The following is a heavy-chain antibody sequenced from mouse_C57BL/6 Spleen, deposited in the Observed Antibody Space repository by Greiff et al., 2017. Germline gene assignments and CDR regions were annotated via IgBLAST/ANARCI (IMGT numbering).Heavy chain of an antibody. V-gene: IGHV1-15*01. D-gene: IGHD1-1*01. CDR2: IDPETGGT. CDR1: GYTFTDYE. J-gene: IGHJ4*01. Sequence: QVQLQQSGAELVRPGASVTLSCKASGYTFTDYEMHWVKQTPVHGLEWIGAIDPETGGTAYNQKFKGKAILTADKSSSTAYMELRSLTSEDSAVYYCTRRLYYYGSSSYAMDYWGQGTSVTVSS. CDR3: TRRLYYYGSSSYAMDY.